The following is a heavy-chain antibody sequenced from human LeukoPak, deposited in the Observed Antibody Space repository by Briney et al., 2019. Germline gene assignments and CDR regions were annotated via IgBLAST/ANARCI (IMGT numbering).Heavy chain of an antibody. V-gene: IGHV4-34*01. J-gene: IGHJ3*02. CDR3: ARTRAAAGSIHDAFDI. Sequence: PSETLSLTCAVYGGSFSGYYWSWIRQPPGKGLEWIGEINHSGSTNYNPSLKSRVTISVDTSKNQFSLKLSSVTAADTAVYYCARTRAAAGSIHDAFDIWGQGTMVTVSS. CDR1: GGSFSGYY. D-gene: IGHD6-13*01. CDR2: INHSGST.